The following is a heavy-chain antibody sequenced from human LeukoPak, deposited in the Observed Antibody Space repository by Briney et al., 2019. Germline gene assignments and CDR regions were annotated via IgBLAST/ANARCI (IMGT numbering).Heavy chain of an antibody. CDR1: GFTFANAW. V-gene: IGHV3-30*03. Sequence: GGSLRLSCAASGFTFANAWMSWVRQAPGKGLEWVAVISYDGSHIYYADSVKGRFTISRDNSKNTLYLQMNSLRAEDTALYYCATMTSWGQGTLVTVSS. J-gene: IGHJ5*02. D-gene: IGHD3-22*01. CDR2: ISYDGSHI. CDR3: ATMTS.